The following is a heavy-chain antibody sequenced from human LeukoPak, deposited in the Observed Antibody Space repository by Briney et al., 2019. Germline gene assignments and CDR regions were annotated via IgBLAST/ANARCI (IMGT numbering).Heavy chain of an antibody. V-gene: IGHV3-21*01. D-gene: IGHD3-22*01. CDR2: ISSSSNYI. CDR1: GFTFRSYV. CDR3: ARGESSGGYGMDV. J-gene: IGHJ6*02. Sequence: GGSLRLSCAASGFTFRSYVMSWVRLAPGKGLEWVSSISSSSNYIYYADSVKGRFTISRDNAKNSLYLQMNSLRAEDTAVYYCARGESSGGYGMDVWGQGTTVTVSS.